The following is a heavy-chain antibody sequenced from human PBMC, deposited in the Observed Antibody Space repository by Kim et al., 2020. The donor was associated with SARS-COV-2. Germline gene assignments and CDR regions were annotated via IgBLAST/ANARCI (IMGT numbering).Heavy chain of an antibody. CDR1: GGTFSSYA. D-gene: IGHD2-2*02. CDR2: IIPILGIA. CDR3: ATSAIVVVPAAIGSSRRFDY. J-gene: IGHJ4*02. Sequence: SVKVSCKASGGTFSSYAISWVRQAPGQGLEWMGRIIPILGIANYAQKFQGRVTITADKSTSTAYMELSSLRSEDTAVYYCATSAIVVVPAAIGSSRRFDYWGQGTLVTVSS. V-gene: IGHV1-69*04.